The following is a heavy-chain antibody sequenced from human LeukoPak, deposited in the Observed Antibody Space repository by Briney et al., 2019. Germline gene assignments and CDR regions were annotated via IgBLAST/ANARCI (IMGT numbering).Heavy chain of an antibody. CDR2: IHYSGNT. J-gene: IGHJ5*02. CDR1: GGSISSSNYY. CDR3: ARVSQYYDFWSGLTPFDP. Sequence: SETLSLTCTVSGGSISSSNYYWAWIRQPPGKGLEWVGSIHYSGNTYYNPPLKSRVTISVDTSKNQSSLKLSSVTAADTAVYYCARVSQYYDFWSGLTPFDPWGQGTLVTVSS. V-gene: IGHV4-39*07. D-gene: IGHD3-3*01.